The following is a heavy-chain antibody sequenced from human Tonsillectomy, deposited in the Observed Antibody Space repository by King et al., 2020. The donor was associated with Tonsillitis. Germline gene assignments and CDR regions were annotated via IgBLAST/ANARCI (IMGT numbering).Heavy chain of an antibody. CDR1: GFTLTSYY. CDR2: INPTGGSP. V-gene: IGHV1-46*01. J-gene: IGHJ5*02. Sequence: QLVQSGAEVKKPGASVTISCKASGFTLTSYYIHWVRQAPGQGLEWMGIINPTGGSPTYAQKFQGRVTMTSDTATSAIHMELSSLRSEDTAVYVCARSIGHLYISLSNWFDPWGQGTRVTVSA. D-gene: IGHD2-2*02. CDR3: ARSIGHLYISLSNWFDP.